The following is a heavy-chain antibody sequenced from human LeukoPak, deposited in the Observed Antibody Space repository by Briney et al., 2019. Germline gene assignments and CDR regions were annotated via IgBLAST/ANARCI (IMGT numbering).Heavy chain of an antibody. J-gene: IGHJ4*02. V-gene: IGHV3-30-3*01. CDR1: RFTFTHYT. CDR3: ATDGLTGRTDGTLES. Sequence: PGRSLRLSCVASRFTFTHYTMHWVRQAPGKGLEWVALILYDGSSQYYADSVRGRFMISRDDSKNTLFLQMNSLRVEDTAMYYCATDGLTGRTDGTLESWGQGTLVTVSS. D-gene: IGHD1-20*01. CDR2: ILYDGSSQ.